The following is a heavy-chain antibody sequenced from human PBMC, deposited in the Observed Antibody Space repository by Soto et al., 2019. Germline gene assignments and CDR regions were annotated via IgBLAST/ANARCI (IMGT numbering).Heavy chain of an antibody. CDR2: IYDTGST. Sequence: SETLSLTCTVSGGSISSGGYYWSWIRQRPGQGLECIGYIYDTGSTYYNPSLKTRVTISIDTSKNQFSLNLRSVTAADTAVYYCARIKRDYDGVWGSYPLDYWGQGTLVT. D-gene: IGHD3-16*02. CDR1: GGSISSGGYY. V-gene: IGHV4-31*03. CDR3: ARIKRDYDGVWGSYPLDY. J-gene: IGHJ4*02.